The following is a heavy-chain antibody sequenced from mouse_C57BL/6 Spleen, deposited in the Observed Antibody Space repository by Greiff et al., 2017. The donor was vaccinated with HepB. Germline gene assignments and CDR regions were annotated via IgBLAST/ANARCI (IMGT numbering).Heavy chain of an antibody. V-gene: IGHV2-5*01. Sequence: VKLQESGPGLVQPSQSLSITCTVSGFSLTSYGVHWVRQSPGKGLEGLGVIWRGGSTDYNAAFMSRLSITKDNSKSQVFFKMNSLQADDTAIYYCAKTELTGYYYAMDYWGQGTSVTVSS. J-gene: IGHJ4*01. D-gene: IGHD4-1*01. CDR2: IWRGGST. CDR3: AKTELTGYYYAMDY. CDR1: GFSLTSYG.